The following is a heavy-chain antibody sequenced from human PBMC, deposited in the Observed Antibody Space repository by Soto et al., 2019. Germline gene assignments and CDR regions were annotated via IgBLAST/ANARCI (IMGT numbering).Heavy chain of an antibody. Sequence: GESLKICCKGSGYTFTKYWIGWVRQMPGKGLELMGIIYPGDSDTRYSPSFQGQVIISADKSISTAYLRWSNLKASDTAMYYCMRPAVAGIGDHYYGMDVWGQGTTVTVSS. J-gene: IGHJ6*02. CDR1: GYTFTKYW. CDR2: IYPGDSDT. CDR3: MRPAVAGIGDHYYGMDV. V-gene: IGHV5-51*01. D-gene: IGHD6-19*01.